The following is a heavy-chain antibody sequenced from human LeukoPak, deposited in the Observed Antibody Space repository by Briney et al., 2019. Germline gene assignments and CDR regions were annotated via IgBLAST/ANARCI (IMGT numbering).Heavy chain of an antibody. Sequence: GGSLRLSCAASGFTLSSYSMNWVRQAPGKGLEWVSSISSSSSYIYYADSVKGRFTISRDNAKNSLYLQMNSLRAEDTAVYYCASQSFGRFDPWGQGTRVTGSS. CDR3: ASQSFGRFDP. J-gene: IGHJ5*02. CDR2: ISSSSSYI. D-gene: IGHD3-16*01. CDR1: GFTLSSYS. V-gene: IGHV3-21*01.